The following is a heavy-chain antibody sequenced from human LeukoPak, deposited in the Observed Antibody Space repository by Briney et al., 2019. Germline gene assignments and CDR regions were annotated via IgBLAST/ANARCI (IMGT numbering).Heavy chain of an antibody. CDR2: ISSSGSTI. D-gene: IGHD3-22*01. V-gene: IGHV3-48*03. J-gene: IGHJ4*02. CDR3: ARATVDYYDSSGYPDDY. Sequence: GGSLRLSCAASGFTFSSYEVNWVRQAPGKGLEWVSYISSSGSTIYYADSVKGRFTISRDNAKNSLYLQMNSLRAEDTAVYYCARATVDYYDSSGYPDDYWGQGTLVTVSS. CDR1: GFTFSSYE.